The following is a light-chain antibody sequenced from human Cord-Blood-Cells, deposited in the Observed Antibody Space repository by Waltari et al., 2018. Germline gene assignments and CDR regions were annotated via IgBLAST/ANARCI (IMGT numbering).Light chain of an antibody. CDR2: DVS. CDR1: SSDAGGYNY. J-gene: IGLJ3*02. Sequence: QSALTPPASVSGSPGQSITISCTGTSSDAGGYNYVSWYQQHPGKAPKLMIYDVSKRPSGVSKRFSGSKSGNTASLTISGLQAEDEADYYCSSYTSSSTWVFGGGTKLTVL. CDR3: SSYTSSSTWV. V-gene: IGLV2-14*01.